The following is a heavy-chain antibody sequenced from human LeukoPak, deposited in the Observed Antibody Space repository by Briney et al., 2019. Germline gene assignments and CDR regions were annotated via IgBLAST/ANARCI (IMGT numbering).Heavy chain of an antibody. V-gene: IGHV3-73*01. CDR1: GFTFSGSA. CDR2: IRSKANSYAT. J-gene: IGHJ6*03. CDR3: TSPCSTSCYTDPYYYYMDV. D-gene: IGHD2-2*02. Sequence: GGSLKLSCAASGFTFSGSAMHWVRQASGKGLEWVGRIRSKANSYATAYAASVKGRFTISRDDSKNTAYLQMNSLKTEDTAVYYCTSPCSTSCYTDPYYYYMDVWGKGTTVTVSS.